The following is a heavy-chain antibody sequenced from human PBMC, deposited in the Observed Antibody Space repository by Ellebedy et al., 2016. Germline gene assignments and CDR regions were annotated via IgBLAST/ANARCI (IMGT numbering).Heavy chain of an antibody. CDR1: GFTFGDYA. J-gene: IGHJ5*02. V-gene: IGHV3-49*03. Sequence: GESLKISXTASGFTFGDYATSWFRQAPGKGLEWVGFIRSKAYGGTTEYAASVKGRFTISRDDSKSIAYQQMNSLKTEDTAVYYCTRDVAWGQGTLVTVSS. CDR2: IRSKAYGGTT. CDR3: TRDVA.